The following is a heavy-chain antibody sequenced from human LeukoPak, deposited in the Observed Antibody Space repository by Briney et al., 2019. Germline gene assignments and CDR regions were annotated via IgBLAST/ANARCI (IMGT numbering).Heavy chain of an antibody. J-gene: IGHJ4*02. Sequence: GGSLRLSCAASGFTFSTCAMSWARQAPGKGLEWVSAICATGGCPFYADSVKGRFTISRDNSKRMLYLQMNSLRDEDTAVYYCARGLMAAIDYWGQGTLVTVSS. CDR1: GFTFSTCA. V-gene: IGHV3-23*01. D-gene: IGHD5-24*01. CDR2: ICATGGCP. CDR3: ARGLMAAIDY.